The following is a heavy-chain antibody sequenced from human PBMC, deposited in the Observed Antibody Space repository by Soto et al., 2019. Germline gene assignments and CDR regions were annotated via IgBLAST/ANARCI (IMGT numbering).Heavy chain of an antibody. CDR2: INHSGST. V-gene: IGHV4-34*01. CDR3: ARIRPKAYCGGDCYNDY. J-gene: IGHJ4*02. D-gene: IGHD2-21*01. Sequence: SETLSLTCAVYGGSFSGYYWSWIRQPPGKGLEWIGEINHSGSTNYNPSLKSRVTISVDTSKNQFSLKLSSVTAADTAVYYCARIRPKAYCGGDCYNDYWGQGTLVTVSS. CDR1: GGSFSGYY.